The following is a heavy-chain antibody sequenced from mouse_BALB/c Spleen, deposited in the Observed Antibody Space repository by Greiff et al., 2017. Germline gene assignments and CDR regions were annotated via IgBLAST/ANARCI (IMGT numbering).Heavy chain of an antibody. CDR3: ARDRSTNDYDGAY. J-gene: IGHJ3*01. D-gene: IGHD2-4*01. V-gene: IGHV5-9-4*01. CDR2: ISSGGSYT. Sequence: EVKLVESGGGLVKPGGSLKLSCAASGFSFSSYTMSWVRQSPEKRLEWVAEISSGGSYTYYPDTVTGRFTISRDNAKNTLYLEMSSLRSEDTAMYYCARDRSTNDYDGAYWGQGTLVTVSA. CDR1: GFSFSSYT.